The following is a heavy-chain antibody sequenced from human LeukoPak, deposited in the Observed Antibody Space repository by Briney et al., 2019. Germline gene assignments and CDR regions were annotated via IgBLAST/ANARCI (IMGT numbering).Heavy chain of an antibody. CDR3: ARTLDTVVRAHFDY. V-gene: IGHV4-39*01. D-gene: IGHD4-23*01. Sequence: SETLSLICTVSGGSFTSGSYYWGWIRQPPGKGLEWIGSIYYSGSTYYNPSLKSRVTISVDTSKNQFSLRLSSVTAADTAVYYCARTLDTVVRAHFDYWGQATLVTVS. J-gene: IGHJ4*02. CDR2: IYYSGST. CDR1: GGSFTSGSYY.